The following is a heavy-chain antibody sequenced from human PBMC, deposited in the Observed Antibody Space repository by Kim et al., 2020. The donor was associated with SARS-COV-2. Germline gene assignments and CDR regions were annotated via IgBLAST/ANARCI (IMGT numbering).Heavy chain of an antibody. Sequence: GGSLRLSCAASGFTVSSNYMSWVRQAPGKGLEWVSVIYSGGSTYYADSVKGRFTISRDNSKNTLYLQMNSLRAEDTAVYYCARDGPQYYDSSGYYQNYYYYYGMDVWGQGTTVTVSS. J-gene: IGHJ6*02. D-gene: IGHD3-22*01. V-gene: IGHV3-53*01. CDR2: IYSGGST. CDR1: GFTVSSNY. CDR3: ARDGPQYYDSSGYYQNYYYYYGMDV.